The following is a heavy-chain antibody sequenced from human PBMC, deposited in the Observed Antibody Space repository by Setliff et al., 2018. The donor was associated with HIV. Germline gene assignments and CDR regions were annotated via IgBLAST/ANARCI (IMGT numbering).Heavy chain of an antibody. CDR3: ARQKKSSSWSPNDY. Sequence: SETLSLTCAVYGESLSDYYWSWIRQPPGKGLEWIGEINHNKSSDYSPSLKSRVTMSVDTSKNQFSLKVKSVTAADTAVYYCARQKKSSSWSPNDYWGQGTLVTVSS. J-gene: IGHJ4*02. CDR2: INHNKSS. V-gene: IGHV4-34*01. D-gene: IGHD2-2*01. CDR1: GESLSDYY.